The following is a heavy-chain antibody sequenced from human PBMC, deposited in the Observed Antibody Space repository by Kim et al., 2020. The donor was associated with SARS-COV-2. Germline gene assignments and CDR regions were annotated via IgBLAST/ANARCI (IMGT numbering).Heavy chain of an antibody. CDR3: ARSGQQWYLR. V-gene: IGHV4-34*01. J-gene: IGHJ4*02. Sequence: SETLSLTCAVYGGSFSGYYWSWIRQPPGKGLEWIREINHSGSTNYNPSLKSRVTISVDTSKNQFSLKLSSVTAADTAVYYCARSGQQWYLRWGQGTLVTV. D-gene: IGHD6-19*01. CDR2: INHSGST. CDR1: GGSFSGYY.